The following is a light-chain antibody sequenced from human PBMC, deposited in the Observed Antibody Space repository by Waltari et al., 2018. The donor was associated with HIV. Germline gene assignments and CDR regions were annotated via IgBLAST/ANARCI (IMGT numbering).Light chain of an antibody. CDR3: ATWDNSLSVWV. V-gene: IGLV1-47*01. CDR2: MNE. CDR1: SSNIGDNY. J-gene: IGLJ3*02. Sequence: QSVVTQPPSASGTPGQRVIISCSGSSSNIGDNYVYWYQQFQGTPPKLPSYMNERRPSGVPDRFSVSKSGTSASLAISGVRSEDEADYYCATWDNSLSVWVFGGGSKLTVL.